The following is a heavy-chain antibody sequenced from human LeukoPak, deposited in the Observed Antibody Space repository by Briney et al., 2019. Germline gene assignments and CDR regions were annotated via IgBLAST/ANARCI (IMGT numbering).Heavy chain of an antibody. V-gene: IGHV4-38-2*01. D-gene: IGHD5-12*01. CDR1: GYSISSGYY. CDR2: IFRAGNT. Sequence: PSETLSLTCAVSGYSISSGYYWGWIRQPPGKGPEWLGTIFRAGNTYYNPSLKSRVTISVDTSRNQFSLKLSSVTAADTAMYYCARIAATIGADYFDYWGQGTLVTVSS. J-gene: IGHJ4*02. CDR3: ARIAATIGADYFDY.